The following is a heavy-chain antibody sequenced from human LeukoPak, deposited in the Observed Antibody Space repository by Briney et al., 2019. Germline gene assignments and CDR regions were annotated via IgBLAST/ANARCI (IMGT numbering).Heavy chain of an antibody. J-gene: IGHJ4*02. CDR3: ARTYGSGSYKPIDY. CDR2: INPNSGGT. V-gene: IGHV1-2*02. CDR1: GYTFTGYY. D-gene: IGHD3-10*01. Sequence: GASVKVSCKASGYTFTGYYMHWVRQAPGQGLEWMGWINPNSGGTNYAQKFQGRVTMTRDTSISTAYMELSRLRSDDTAVYYCARTYGSGSYKPIDYWGQGTLVTVSS.